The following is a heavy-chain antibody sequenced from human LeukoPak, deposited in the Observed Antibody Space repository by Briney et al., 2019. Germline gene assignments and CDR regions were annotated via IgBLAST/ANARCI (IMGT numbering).Heavy chain of an antibody. Sequence: SETLSLTCTVSGGSISSSSYYWGWIRQPPGKGLEWIGSIYYSGSTYYNPSLKSRVTISVDTSKNQFSLKLSSVTAADTAVYYCAHALRSAAAGPRYYFDYWGQGTLVTVSS. J-gene: IGHJ4*02. V-gene: IGHV4-39*07. CDR3: AHALRSAAAGPRYYFDY. CDR2: IYYSGST. D-gene: IGHD6-13*01. CDR1: GGSISSSSYY.